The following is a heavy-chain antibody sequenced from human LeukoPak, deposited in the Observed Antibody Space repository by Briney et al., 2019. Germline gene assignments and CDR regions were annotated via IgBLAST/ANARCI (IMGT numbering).Heavy chain of an antibody. V-gene: IGHV4-59*08. CDR1: GGSISSYY. D-gene: IGHD6-19*01. CDR3: ARYGGSGWVIDN. J-gene: IGHJ4*02. CDR2: IYYTGAT. Sequence: SETLSLTCTVSGGSISSYYWTGIRQPPGKGLEWIGYIYYTGATSYNPSLKSRVTISVYTSKKQFSLKLTSVTAADTAVYYCARYGGSGWVIDNWGQGTLVTVSS.